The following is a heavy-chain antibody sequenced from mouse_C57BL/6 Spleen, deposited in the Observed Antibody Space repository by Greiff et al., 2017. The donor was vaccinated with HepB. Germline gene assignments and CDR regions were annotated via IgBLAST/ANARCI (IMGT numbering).Heavy chain of an antibody. CDR3: ATYGSSYRYFDY. CDR1: GFTFSSYA. Sequence: EVKVVESGGGLVKPGGSLKLSCAASGFTFSSYAMSWVRQTPEKRLEWVATISDGGSYTYYPDNVKGRFTISRDNAKNNLYLQMSHLKSEDTAMYYCATYGSSYRYFDYWGQGTTLTVSS. V-gene: IGHV5-4*03. J-gene: IGHJ2*01. D-gene: IGHD1-1*01. CDR2: ISDGGSYT.